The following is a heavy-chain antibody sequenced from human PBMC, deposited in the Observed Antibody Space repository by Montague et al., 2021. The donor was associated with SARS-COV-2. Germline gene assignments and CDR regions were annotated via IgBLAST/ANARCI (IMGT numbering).Heavy chain of an antibody. CDR1: GFTFSSYA. CDR2: ISYDGSNK. J-gene: IGHJ4*02. CDR3: ARDHLNRRGAKGFLTIFGVDTSNYFDY. Sequence: SLRLSCSASGFTFSSYAMHWVRQAPGKGLEWVAVISYDGSNKYYXDSVKGRFTISRDNSKNTLYLQMNSLRAEDTAVYYCARDHLNRRGAKGFLTIFGVDTSNYFDYWGQGTLVTVSS. D-gene: IGHD3-3*01. V-gene: IGHV3-30*04.